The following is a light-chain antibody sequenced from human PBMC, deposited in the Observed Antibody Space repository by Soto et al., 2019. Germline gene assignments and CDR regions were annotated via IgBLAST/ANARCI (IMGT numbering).Light chain of an antibody. J-gene: IGKJ3*01. CDR3: QQSYSTPFT. CDR1: QSVLYSSNNENY. CDR2: WAS. Sequence: DIVMTQSPDSLAVSLGERATINCKSSQSVLYSSNNENYLAWYQQKPGQPPKLLIYWASTRESGVPDRFSGSGSGTDFTLTISSLQDEDVAVYYCQQSYSTPFTLGPGTKVDIK. V-gene: IGKV4-1*01.